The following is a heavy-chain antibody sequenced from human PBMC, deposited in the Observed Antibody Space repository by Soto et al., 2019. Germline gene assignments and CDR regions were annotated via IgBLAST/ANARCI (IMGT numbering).Heavy chain of an antibody. CDR3: ARASPDTAMVLDY. CDR2: IVVGSGNT. V-gene: IGHV1-58*01. Sequence: RASVKVSCKASGFTFTNSAVQWVRQARGQRLEWIGWIVVGSGNTNYAQKFQERVTIIRDMSTSTAYMELSSLRSEDTAVYYCARASPDTAMVLDYWGQGTLVTVSS. CDR1: GFTFTNSA. J-gene: IGHJ4*02. D-gene: IGHD5-18*01.